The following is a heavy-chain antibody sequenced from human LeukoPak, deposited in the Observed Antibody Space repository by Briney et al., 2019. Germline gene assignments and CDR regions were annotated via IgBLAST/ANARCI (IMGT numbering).Heavy chain of an antibody. CDR2: IYYSGST. D-gene: IGHD3-22*01. J-gene: IGHJ3*02. V-gene: IGHV4-39*01. CDR1: GRSISSRSYY. Sequence: SQTLSLTCTVSGRSISSRSYYWGWSRQPPGKGLEWIGSIYYSGSTYYNPSVKSRVSIAVDTSKNQFTLKLSSVTAADTAVHYRARHLRSYDIDAFDIWGQGTMVTVSS. CDR3: ARHLRSYDIDAFDI.